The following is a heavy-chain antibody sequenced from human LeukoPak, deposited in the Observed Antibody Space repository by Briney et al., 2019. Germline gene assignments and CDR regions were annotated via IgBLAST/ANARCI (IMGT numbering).Heavy chain of an antibody. J-gene: IGHJ5*02. CDR3: AKDRGSGSYYPHNWFDP. D-gene: IGHD3-10*01. CDR1: GFTFSSYA. Sequence: PGGSLRLSCAASGFTFSSYAMSWVRQAPGKGLEWVSAISGNGGSTYYADSVKGRFTISRDNSKNTLYLQMNSLRAEDTAVYYCAKDRGSGSYYPHNWFDPWGQGTLVTVSS. CDR2: ISGNGGST. V-gene: IGHV3-23*01.